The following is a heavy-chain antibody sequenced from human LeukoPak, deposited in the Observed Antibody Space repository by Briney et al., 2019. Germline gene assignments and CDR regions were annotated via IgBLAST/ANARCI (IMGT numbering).Heavy chain of an antibody. Sequence: GGSLRLSCAASGFTFSSYGMHWVPQAPGKGLEWVSVISYDGSNKYYADSVKGRFTISRDNSKNTLYLQMNSLRAEDTAVYYCAKDSTTVTTSMGEAFDIWGQGTMVTVSS. J-gene: IGHJ3*02. V-gene: IGHV3-30*18. CDR3: AKDSTTVTTSMGEAFDI. CDR1: GFTFSSYG. CDR2: ISYDGSNK. D-gene: IGHD4-17*01.